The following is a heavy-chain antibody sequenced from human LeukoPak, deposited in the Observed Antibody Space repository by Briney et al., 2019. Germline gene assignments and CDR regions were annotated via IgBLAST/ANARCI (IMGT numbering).Heavy chain of an antibody. CDR1: EFTFSSYG. Sequence: GGSLRLSCAASEFTFSSYGVHWVRQAPGKGLEWVAVISNDGGNTYYGDSVKGRFTISRDNSKNTLYLQMSSLRVEDSAVYYCARDPSNSWCPKWHFDLLGRGTLVIVSS. CDR2: ISNDGGNT. CDR3: ARDPSNSWCPKWHFDL. D-gene: IGHD2-2*01. J-gene: IGHJ2*01. V-gene: IGHV3-30*15.